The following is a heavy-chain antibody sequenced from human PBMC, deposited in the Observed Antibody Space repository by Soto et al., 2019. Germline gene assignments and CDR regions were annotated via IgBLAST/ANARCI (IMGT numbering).Heavy chain of an antibody. J-gene: IGHJ5*02. D-gene: IGHD1-26*01. CDR1: GYSFTTYA. CDR3: ARKAFGVEGASGVFDP. Sequence: QVQVVQSGTEVKKPGASVKVACKTSGYSFTTYAIHWVRQAPGQSLEWMGWINPGTGNRRFSQKFQGRITITGDTAAITAYMELNSLRAEDTAVYYCARKAFGVEGASGVFDPWGQGTLVSVSS. CDR2: INPGTGNR. V-gene: IGHV1-3*01.